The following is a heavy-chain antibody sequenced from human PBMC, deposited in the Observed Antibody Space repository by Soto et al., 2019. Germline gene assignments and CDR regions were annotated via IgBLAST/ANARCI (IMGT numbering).Heavy chain of an antibody. CDR2: ISAYNGNT. Sequence: QVQLVQSGAEVKKPGASVKVSCKASGYTFTSYGISWVRQAPGQGLEWMGWISAYNGNTNYAQKLQGRVTMTTDTSTSTGYMELRSLRSDDTAVYYCARDLGEYYYDSSGYDAFDIWGQGTMVTVSS. CDR1: GYTFTSYG. D-gene: IGHD3-22*01. V-gene: IGHV1-18*04. CDR3: ARDLGEYYYDSSGYDAFDI. J-gene: IGHJ3*02.